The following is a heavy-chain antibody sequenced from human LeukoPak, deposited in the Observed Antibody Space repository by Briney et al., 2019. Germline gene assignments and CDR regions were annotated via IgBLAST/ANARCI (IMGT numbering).Heavy chain of an antibody. V-gene: IGHV4-34*01. Sequence: PSETLSLTCAVYGGSFSGYYWSWIRQPPGKGLEWTGEINHSGSTNYNPSLKSRVTISVDTSKNQFSLKLSSVTAADTAVYYCARGPGGYGSGSSYWGQGTLVTVSS. J-gene: IGHJ4*02. CDR1: GGSFSGYY. CDR2: INHSGST. D-gene: IGHD3-10*01. CDR3: ARGPGGYGSGSSY.